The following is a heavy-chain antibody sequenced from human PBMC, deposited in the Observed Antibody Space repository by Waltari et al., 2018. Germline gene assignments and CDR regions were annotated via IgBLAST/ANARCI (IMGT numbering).Heavy chain of an antibody. CDR2: IYYTGSS. Sequence: QVQLQESGPGLGKPSQTLSLTCTVSGGAISSGHYYWSWIRQPPGKALEWIGYIYYTGSSYYNPSLKSRVIISVDMSKSQFSLKVSSVTAADTALYYCVRSGYIYGANAFDIWGQGTMVTVSS. D-gene: IGHD5-12*01. J-gene: IGHJ3*02. V-gene: IGHV4-30-4*08. CDR1: GGAISSGHYY. CDR3: VRSGYIYGANAFDI.